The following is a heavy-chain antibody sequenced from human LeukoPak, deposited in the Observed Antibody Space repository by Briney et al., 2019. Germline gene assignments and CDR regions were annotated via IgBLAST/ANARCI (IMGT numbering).Heavy chain of an antibody. J-gene: IGHJ4*02. CDR1: GVTFTNYN. Sequence: GGSLRLSCAASGVTFTNYNMHWVRQAPGKGLEWVSSISSSSNYIYYADSLKGRFTISRDNAKNSLYLQMNSLRAEDTAVYYCARYVATTHYFDYWGQGTLVTVSS. V-gene: IGHV3-21*01. CDR3: ARYVATTHYFDY. CDR2: ISSSSNYI. D-gene: IGHD5-12*01.